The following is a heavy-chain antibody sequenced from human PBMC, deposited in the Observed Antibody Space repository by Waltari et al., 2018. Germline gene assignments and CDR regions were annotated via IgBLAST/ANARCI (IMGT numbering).Heavy chain of an antibody. CDR3: ARDLVVPAATAFDYYYGMDV. CDR2: ISSSGSTI. D-gene: IGHD2-2*01. CDR1: GFTFSSYE. V-gene: IGHV3-48*03. Sequence: EVQLVESGGGLVQPGGSLRLSCAASGFTFSSYEMNWVRQAPGKGLEWVSYISSSGSTIYYADSVKGRFTISRDNAKNSLYLQMNSLRAEDTAVYYCARDLVVPAATAFDYYYGMDVWGQGTTVIVSS. J-gene: IGHJ6*02.